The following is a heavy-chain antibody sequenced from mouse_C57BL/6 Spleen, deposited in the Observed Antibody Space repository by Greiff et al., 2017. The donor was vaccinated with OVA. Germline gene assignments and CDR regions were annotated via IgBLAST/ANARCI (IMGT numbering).Heavy chain of an antibody. Sequence: EVQRVESGGGLVKPGGSLKLSCAASGFTFSDYGMHWVRQAPEQGLEWVAYISSGSSTIYYADTVKGRFTISRDNAKNTLFLQMTSLRSEDTAMYYCARNYGSSYWYIDVWGTGTTVTVSS. CDR3: ARNYGSSYWYIDV. V-gene: IGHV5-17*01. CDR2: ISSGSSTI. CDR1: GFTFSDYG. D-gene: IGHD1-1*01. J-gene: IGHJ1*03.